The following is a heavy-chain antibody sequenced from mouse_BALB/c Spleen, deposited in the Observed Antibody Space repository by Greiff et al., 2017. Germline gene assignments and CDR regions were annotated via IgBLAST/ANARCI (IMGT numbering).Heavy chain of an antibody. J-gene: IGHJ3*01. Sequence: VQLVESGAELVRPGASVTLSCKASGYTFTDYEMHWVKQTPVHGLEWIGAIDPETGGTAYNQKFKGKATLTADKSSSTAYMELRSLTSEDSAVYYWTRGTGTWFAYWGQGTLVTVSA. D-gene: IGHD4-1*01. CDR2: IDPETGGT. CDR3: TRGTGTWFAY. V-gene: IGHV1-15*01. CDR1: GYTFTDYE.